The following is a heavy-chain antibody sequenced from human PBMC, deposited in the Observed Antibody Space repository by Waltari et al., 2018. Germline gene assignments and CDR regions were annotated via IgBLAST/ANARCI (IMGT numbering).Heavy chain of an antibody. CDR2: ISAYNGNT. Sequence: QVQLVQSGAEVKKPGASVKVSCKASGYTSTSHGISWVRQAPGQGLEWMGWISAYNGNTNYAQKLQGRVTMTTDTSTSTAYMELRSLRSDDTAVYYCARSCSSTSCYMDDAFDIWGQGTMVTVSS. J-gene: IGHJ3*02. V-gene: IGHV1-18*01. CDR1: GYTSTSHG. CDR3: ARSCSSTSCYMDDAFDI. D-gene: IGHD2-2*02.